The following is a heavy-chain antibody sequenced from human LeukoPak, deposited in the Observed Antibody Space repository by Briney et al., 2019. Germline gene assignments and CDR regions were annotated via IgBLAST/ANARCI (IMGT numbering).Heavy chain of an antibody. CDR1: GFTISSYG. CDR2: ISYDGSNK. D-gene: IGHD3-10*01. J-gene: IGHJ4*02. CDR3: AKDPLWFGEPTGYYFDY. Sequence: GRSLRLSCAASGFTISSYGMHWVRQAPGKGLEWVAVISYDGSNKYYADSVKGRFTISRDNSKNTLYLQMNSLRAEDTAVYYCAKDPLWFGEPTGYYFDYWGQGTLVTVSS. V-gene: IGHV3-30*18.